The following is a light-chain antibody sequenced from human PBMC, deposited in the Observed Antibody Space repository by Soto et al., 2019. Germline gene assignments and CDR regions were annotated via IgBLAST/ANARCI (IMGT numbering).Light chain of an antibody. Sequence: QSALTQPASVSGSPGQSITISCTGTSSDVGGYNYVSWYQQHPGKAPKLMIYDVSNRPSGVSNRFSGSKSGNTASLPISGLQAADEADYYCSSYTSSSTRVFGGGTKLTVL. J-gene: IGLJ2*01. CDR3: SSYTSSSTRV. CDR1: SSDVGGYNY. V-gene: IGLV2-14*01. CDR2: DVS.